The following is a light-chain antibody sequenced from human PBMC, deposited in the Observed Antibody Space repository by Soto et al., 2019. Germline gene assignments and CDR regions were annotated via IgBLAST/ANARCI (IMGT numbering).Light chain of an antibody. J-gene: IGKJ1*01. CDR3: QQRSSWPT. V-gene: IGKV3-11*01. Sequence: LLTQSPATLSLSPWESATLSCRASQTVSSQLAWYQQKPGQAPRLLIYDASKRATGVPGRFSGSGSGTDFTLTISSLEPDDFGVYYCQQRSSWPTFGQGTRVEIK. CDR1: QTVSSQ. CDR2: DAS.